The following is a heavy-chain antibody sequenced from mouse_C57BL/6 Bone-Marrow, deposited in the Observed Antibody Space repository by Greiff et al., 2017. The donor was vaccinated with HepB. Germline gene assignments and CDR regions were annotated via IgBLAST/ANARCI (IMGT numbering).Heavy chain of an antibody. J-gene: IGHJ2*01. CDR2: ISYDGSN. CDR1: GYSITSGYY. Sequence: ESGPGLVKPSQSLSLTCSVPGYSITSGYYWNWIRQFPGNKLEWMGYISYDGSNNSNPSLKNRISITRDTSKNQFFLKLNSVTTEDTATYYCARYYGSSYYFDYWGQGTTLTVSS. V-gene: IGHV3-6*01. D-gene: IGHD1-1*01. CDR3: ARYYGSSYYFDY.